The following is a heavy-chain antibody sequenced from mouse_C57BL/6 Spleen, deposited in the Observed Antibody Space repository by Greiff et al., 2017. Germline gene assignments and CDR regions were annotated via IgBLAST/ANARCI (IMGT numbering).Heavy chain of an antibody. CDR3: ASIYYGNYWYFDV. CDR2: ISSGSSTI. V-gene: IGHV5-17*01. D-gene: IGHD2-1*01. J-gene: IGHJ1*03. CDR1: GFTFSDYG. Sequence: EVQLVESGGGLVKPGGSLKLSCAASGFTFSDYGMHWVRQAPEKGLEWVAYISSGSSTIYYADTVKGRFTISRDNAKNTLFLQMTSLRSEDTAMYCCASIYYGNYWYFDVWGTGTTVTVSS.